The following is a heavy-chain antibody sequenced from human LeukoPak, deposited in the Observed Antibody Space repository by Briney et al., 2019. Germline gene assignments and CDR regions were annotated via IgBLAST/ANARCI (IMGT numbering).Heavy chain of an antibody. Sequence: PGGSLRLSCAASGFTFSSYSMNWVRQAPGKGLEWVSYISSSSSTIYYADSVKGRFTISRDNAKNSLYLQMNSLRAEDTAVYYCARARYDYSNSYFDYWGQGTLVTVSS. CDR2: ISSSSSTI. V-gene: IGHV3-48*01. CDR1: GFTFSSYS. CDR3: ARARYDYSNSYFDY. D-gene: IGHD4-11*01. J-gene: IGHJ4*02.